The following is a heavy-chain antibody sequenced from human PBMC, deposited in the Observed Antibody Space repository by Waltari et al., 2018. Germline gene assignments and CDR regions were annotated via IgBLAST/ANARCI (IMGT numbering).Heavy chain of an antibody. Sequence: EVQLVQSGAEVKQPGESLRISCEGSGYAFSTYWITWVRHMPGKGLEWMGRIDPSDSYTNYSPSFRGHVTISVDRSISTAYIQWSGLRASDTAIYYCARTSTRDFYYMDVWGKGTTVTVSS. CDR1: GYAFSTYW. J-gene: IGHJ6*03. CDR2: IDPSDSYT. D-gene: IGHD1-1*01. CDR3: ARTSTRDFYYMDV. V-gene: IGHV5-10-1*01.